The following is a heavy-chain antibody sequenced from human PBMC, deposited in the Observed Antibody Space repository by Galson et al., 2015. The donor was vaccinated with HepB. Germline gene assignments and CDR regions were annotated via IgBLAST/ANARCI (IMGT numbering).Heavy chain of an antibody. CDR2: IYSGGST. J-gene: IGHJ3*02. V-gene: IGHV3-53*04. CDR1: GFTVSSNY. Sequence: SLRLSCAASGFTVSSNYMSWVRQAPGKGLEWVSVIYSGGSTYYADSVKGRFTISRHNSKNTLYLQMNSLRAEDTAVYYCASFYYGSGSYFFSDAFDIWGQGTMVTVSS. CDR3: ASFYYGSGSYFFSDAFDI. D-gene: IGHD3-10*01.